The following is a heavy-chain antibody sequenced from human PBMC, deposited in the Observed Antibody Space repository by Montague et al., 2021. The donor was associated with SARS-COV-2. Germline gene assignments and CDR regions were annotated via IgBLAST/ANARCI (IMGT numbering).Heavy chain of an antibody. D-gene: IGHD4-17*01. CDR1: GDSVSSSDHY. CDR3: ARRRLREGYFDF. Sequence: SETLSLTCTVSGDSVSSSDHYWGWIRQPPGKGLEWLGIVYYSGYTYYNPSVKGRVTISIDASKNQFSLKLNSLTATDAAIYHCARRRLREGYFDFWGQGTLLTVSS. J-gene: IGHJ4*02. V-gene: IGHV4-39*01. CDR2: VYYSGYT.